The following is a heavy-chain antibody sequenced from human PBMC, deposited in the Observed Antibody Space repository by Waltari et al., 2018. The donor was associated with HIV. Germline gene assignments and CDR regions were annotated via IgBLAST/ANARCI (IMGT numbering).Heavy chain of an antibody. CDR3: ATAQYYYDSSGYYNDAFDI. CDR2: VDPENGET. J-gene: IGHJ3*02. D-gene: IGHD3-22*01. V-gene: IGHV1-24*01. Sequence: QVQLVQSGAEVKKPGASVKVSCKVSGYTLTELSMHWVRQAPGNGLEWMGCVDPENGETIYAQKFQGRVTMTEDTSTDTAYMELSSLRSEDTAVYYCATAQYYYDSSGYYNDAFDIWGQGTMVTVSS. CDR1: GYTLTELS.